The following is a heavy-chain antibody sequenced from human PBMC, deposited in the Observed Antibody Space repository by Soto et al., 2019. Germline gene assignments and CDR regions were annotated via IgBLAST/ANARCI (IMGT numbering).Heavy chain of an antibody. CDR2: IIPIFGTA. J-gene: IGHJ5*02. D-gene: IGHD2-8*01. Sequence: ASVKVSCKASGGTFSSYAISWVRQAPGQGLEWMGGIIPIFGTANYAQKFQGRVTITADESTSTAYMELSSLRSEDTAVYYCASTAGYCTNGVCSSWFDPWGQGTLVTVSS. V-gene: IGHV1-69*13. CDR1: GGTFSSYA. CDR3: ASTAGYCTNGVCSSWFDP.